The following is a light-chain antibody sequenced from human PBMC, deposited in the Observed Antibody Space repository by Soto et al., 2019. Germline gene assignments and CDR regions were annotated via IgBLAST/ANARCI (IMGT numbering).Light chain of an antibody. CDR3: MQALQAPKT. Sequence: IVMPQSPLSLPVTPGEPASISCRSSQSLLHSNGYNYLDWYLQKPGQSPQLLIYLCSNRAAGVPDRFSGSGSGTDFTLKISRVEAEDVGIYHCMQALQAPKTFGQGTKVEIK. CDR1: QSLLHSNGYNY. J-gene: IGKJ1*01. CDR2: LCS. V-gene: IGKV2-28*01.